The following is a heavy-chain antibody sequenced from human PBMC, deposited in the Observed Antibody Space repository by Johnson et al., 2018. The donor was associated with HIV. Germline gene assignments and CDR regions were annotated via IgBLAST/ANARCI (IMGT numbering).Heavy chain of an antibody. Sequence: QVQLVESGGGVVQPGRSLRLSCAASGFTFSNYGLHWVRQAPGKGLEWVALMSYDGSNKYTADSVKGRFTISRDTSKNTLYLQMKSLRTEETAVYYCAKEYYNFWSGPDAFDIWGQGIMVTVSS. CDR3: AKEYYNFWSGPDAFDI. CDR1: GFTFSNYG. D-gene: IGHD3-3*01. V-gene: IGHV3-30*18. J-gene: IGHJ3*02. CDR2: MSYDGSNK.